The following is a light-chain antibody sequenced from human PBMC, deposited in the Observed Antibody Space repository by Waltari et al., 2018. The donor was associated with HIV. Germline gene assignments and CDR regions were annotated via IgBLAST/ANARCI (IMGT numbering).Light chain of an antibody. J-gene: IGLJ2*01. CDR1: ELGDRY. CDR3: QARDSSTVV. Sequence: SYELTQPPSVSVSPGQTASITCSGDELGDRYACWYQRKPGQSPLLVIYQDTKRPSGIPERFSGSNSGNTATLTISGTQAMDEADYYCQARDSSTVVFGGGTKLTVL. V-gene: IGLV3-1*01. CDR2: QDT.